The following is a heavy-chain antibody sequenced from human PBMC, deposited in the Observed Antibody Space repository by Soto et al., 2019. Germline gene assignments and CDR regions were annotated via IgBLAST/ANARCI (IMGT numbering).Heavy chain of an antibody. Sequence: ASVKVSCKASGYTFTSYGISWVRQAPGQGPEWMGWISAYNGNTNYAQKLQGRVTMTTDTSTSTAYMELRSLRSDDTAVYYCARVGAYDSSTGAFDIWGQGTMVTVSS. CDR2: ISAYNGNT. D-gene: IGHD3-22*01. CDR3: ARVGAYDSSTGAFDI. J-gene: IGHJ3*02. V-gene: IGHV1-18*01. CDR1: GYTFTSYG.